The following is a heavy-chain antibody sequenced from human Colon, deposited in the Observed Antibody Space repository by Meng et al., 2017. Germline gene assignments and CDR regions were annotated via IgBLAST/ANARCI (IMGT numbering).Heavy chain of an antibody. V-gene: IGHV4-38-2*01. CDR3: ARTIYSSSVDY. CDR2: IDRSGTT. Sequence: VQLQGSGPGLVKPSGPLPPTCSVSGYSSSTAYYWGWIRQTPGKGLEWIASIDRSGTTYYNPSLESRVTISVDTSKNHFSLRLNSVTAADTAVYFCARTIYSSSVDYWGQGTLVTVSS. CDR1: GYSSSTAYY. J-gene: IGHJ4*02. D-gene: IGHD3-22*01.